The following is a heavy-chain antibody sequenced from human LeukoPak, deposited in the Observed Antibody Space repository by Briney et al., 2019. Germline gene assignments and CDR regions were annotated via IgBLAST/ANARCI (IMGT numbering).Heavy chain of an antibody. D-gene: IGHD4-17*01. CDR3: ARVPTVTFFDY. V-gene: IGHV4-39*01. CDR2: IYYSGST. J-gene: IGHJ4*02. CDR1: GGSIISSSFW. Sequence: PSETLSLTCTVSGGSIISSSFWWGWIRQPPGKGLEWIGSIYYSGSTYYNPSLKSRVTISVDTSKNQFSLKLSSVTAADTAVYYCARVPTVTFFDYWGQGTLVTVSS.